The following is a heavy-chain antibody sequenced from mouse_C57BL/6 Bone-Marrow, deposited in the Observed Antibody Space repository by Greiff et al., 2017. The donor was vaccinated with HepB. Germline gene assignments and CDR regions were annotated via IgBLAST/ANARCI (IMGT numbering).Heavy chain of an antibody. CDR3: ARGLDYYGSSYGFAY. CDR2: ISSGSSTI. D-gene: IGHD1-1*01. V-gene: IGHV5-17*01. Sequence: DVQLVESGGGLVKPGGSLKLSCAASGFTFSDYGMHWVRQAPEKGLEWVAYISSGSSTIYYADTVKGRFTISRDNAKNTLFLQMTSLRSEDTAMYYCARGLDYYGSSYGFAYWGQGTLVTVSA. CDR1: GFTFSDYG. J-gene: IGHJ3*01.